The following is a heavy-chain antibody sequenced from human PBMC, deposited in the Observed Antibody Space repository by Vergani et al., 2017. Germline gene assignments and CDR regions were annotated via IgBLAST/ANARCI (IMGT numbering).Heavy chain of an antibody. D-gene: IGHD3-22*01. CDR1: GYTFTSYY. CDR2: INPSGGST. CDR3: ARGPDYYDSSGYYWFDY. Sequence: QVQLVQSGAEVKKPGASVKVSCKASGYTFTSYYMHWVRQAPGQGLEWMGIINPSGGSTRYAQKFQGRVTMTRDTSTSTVYMELSSLRSEDTAVYYCARGPDYYDSSGYYWFDYWGQGTLVTVSS. J-gene: IGHJ4*02. V-gene: IGHV1-46*03.